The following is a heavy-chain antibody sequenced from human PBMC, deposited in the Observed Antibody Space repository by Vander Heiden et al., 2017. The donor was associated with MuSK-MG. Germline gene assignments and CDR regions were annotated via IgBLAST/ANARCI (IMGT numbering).Heavy chain of an antibody. Sequence: EVQLLESGGGLVQPGGSLRLSCAASGFTFSSFGMSWVRQAPGKGLEWVSPVRTSGTNTYYADSVKGQFTISRDNSKSTLYLQMNNLRAEDTAVYYCAKRGSCSGTTCYHHFEDWGQGTLVTVSS. CDR1: GFTFSSFG. D-gene: IGHD2-2*01. CDR3: AKRGSCSGTTCYHHFED. J-gene: IGHJ4*02. CDR2: VRTSGTNT. V-gene: IGHV3-23*01.